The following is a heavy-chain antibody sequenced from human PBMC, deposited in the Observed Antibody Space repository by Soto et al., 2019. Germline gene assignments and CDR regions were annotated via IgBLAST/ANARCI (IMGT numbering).Heavy chain of an antibody. CDR2: IKQDGSER. CDR1: GFTFSSYW. D-gene: IGHD2-15*01. J-gene: IGHJ4*02. CDR3: GRRSRGGVYYFDY. Sequence: GGSLRLSCGASGFTFSSYWMSWVRQAPGKGLEWVAIIKQDGSERKYVDSVKGRFTISRDNAKNSLYLQINSLTVEDTAVYYCGRRSRGGVYYFDYWGQGTVVTVSS. V-gene: IGHV3-7*05.